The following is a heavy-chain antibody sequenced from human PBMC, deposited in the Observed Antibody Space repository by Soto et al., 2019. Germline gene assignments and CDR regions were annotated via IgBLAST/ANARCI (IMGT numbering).Heavy chain of an antibody. CDR3: ARDPSIVATPLDC. Sequence: QVQLVQSGAEVKKPGASVKVSCKASGYTFSNYNIHWVRQAPGQRLEWMGWINGGNGNTKYSQKFQGRVIITRDTSGTTAYMEVSSLRSEETAVYFCARDPSIVATPLDCWGQGTLFTVSS. CDR2: INGGNGNT. V-gene: IGHV1-3*01. CDR1: GYTFSNYN. J-gene: IGHJ4*02. D-gene: IGHD5-12*01.